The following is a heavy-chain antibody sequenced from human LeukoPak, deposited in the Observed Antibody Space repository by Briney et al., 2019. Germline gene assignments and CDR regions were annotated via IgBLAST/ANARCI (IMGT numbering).Heavy chain of an antibody. CDR3: AKNSFGHYYYYYMDV. CDR2: IGGSGGST. D-gene: IGHD3-16*01. J-gene: IGHJ6*03. V-gene: IGHV3-23*01. CDR1: GFTFSSYA. Sequence: PGGSLRLSCAASGFTFSSYAMSWVRQAPGTGLEWGSAIGGSGGSTYYAESVKGRFTISRDNSKNTLYLQMNSLRAEDTAVYYCAKNSFGHYYYYYMDVWGKGTTVTVSS.